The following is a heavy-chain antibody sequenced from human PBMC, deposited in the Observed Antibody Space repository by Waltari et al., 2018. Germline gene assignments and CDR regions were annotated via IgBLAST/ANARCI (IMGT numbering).Heavy chain of an antibody. CDR3: ARDLLNPRYCSSTSCSNYYGMDV. J-gene: IGHJ6*02. D-gene: IGHD2-2*01. V-gene: IGHV1-69*01. CDR2: IIPIFGTA. Sequence: QVQLVQSGAEVKKPGSSVKVSCKASGGTFSSYAISWVRQAPGQGLEWMGGIIPIFGTANDAQKFQGRVTITADESTSTAYMELSSLRSEDTAVYYCARDLLNPRYCSSTSCSNYYGMDVWGQGTTVTVSS. CDR1: GGTFSSYA.